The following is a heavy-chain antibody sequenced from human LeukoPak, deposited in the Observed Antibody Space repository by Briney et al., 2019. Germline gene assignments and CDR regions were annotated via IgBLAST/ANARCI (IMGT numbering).Heavy chain of an antibody. D-gene: IGHD3-16*01. J-gene: IGHJ4*02. V-gene: IGHV4-4*09. CDR3: ARLNFRGGEALHFDS. CDR1: GGPLTNYY. Sequence: SETLSLTCSVSGGPLTNYYWGWIRQPPGKGLEFIGYIHSDGTTNYDSSLQSRVAISLDTSKIQSSLRLYSVTAADTALYFCARLNFRGGEALHFDSWGQGTLVTVSS. CDR2: IHSDGTT.